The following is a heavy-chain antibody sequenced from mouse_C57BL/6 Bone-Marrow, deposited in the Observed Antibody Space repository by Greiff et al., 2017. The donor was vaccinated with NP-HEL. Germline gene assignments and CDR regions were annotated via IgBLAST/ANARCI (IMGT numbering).Heavy chain of an antibody. CDR2: IYPGSGST. CDR3: ARSTITTVVAYYFDY. Sequence: QVQLQQPGAELVKPGASVEMSCKASGYTFTSYWITWVKQRPGQGLEWIGDIYPGSGSTNYNEKFKSKATLTVDTSSSTAYMQLSSLTSEDSAVYYCARSTITTVVAYYFDYWGQGTTLTVSS. J-gene: IGHJ2*01. V-gene: IGHV1-55*01. D-gene: IGHD1-1*01. CDR1: GYTFTSYW.